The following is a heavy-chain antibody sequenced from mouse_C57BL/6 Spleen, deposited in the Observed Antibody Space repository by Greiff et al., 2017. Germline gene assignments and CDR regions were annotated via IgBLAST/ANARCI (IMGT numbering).Heavy chain of an antibody. CDR1: GFTFSDYG. V-gene: IGHV5-17*01. Sequence: EVQVVESGEGLVKPGGSLKLSCAASGFTFSDYGMHWVRQAPEKGLEWVAYISSGSSTIYYADTVKGRFTISRDNAKNTLFLQMTSLRSEDTAMYYCAREGLLRYFDVWGTGTTVTVSS. J-gene: IGHJ1*03. D-gene: IGHD2-3*01. CDR3: AREGLLRYFDV. CDR2: ISSGSSTI.